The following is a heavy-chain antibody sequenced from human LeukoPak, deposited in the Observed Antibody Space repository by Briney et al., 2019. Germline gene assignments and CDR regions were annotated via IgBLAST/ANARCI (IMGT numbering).Heavy chain of an antibody. Sequence: SETLSLTCTVSGGSTRSYYWNWIRQPAGKGLEWIGRIFSDGTTDYNPSLKSRVTMSVDTSKDQFSLKLTFVTAADTAIYLCARDPSHNSGYFDVWGQGTMVTVSS. CDR2: IFSDGTT. CDR3: ARDPSHNSGYFDV. J-gene: IGHJ3*01. CDR1: GGSTRSYY. V-gene: IGHV4-4*07. D-gene: IGHD3-22*01.